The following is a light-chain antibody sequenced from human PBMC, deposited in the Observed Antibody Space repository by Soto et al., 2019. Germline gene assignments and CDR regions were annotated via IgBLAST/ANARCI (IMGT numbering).Light chain of an antibody. CDR3: MQSTQLPPT. J-gene: IGKJ5*01. CDR1: PGLLHISGETL. Sequence: VMTQPSISRSVAPGRPASLSVNASPGLLHISGETLLFWYLQKPGQSPQLLVYEVFTRVSGVPDRFSGSGSGTDFTLEISRVEPDDVGIYYCMQSTQLPPTFGQGTRL. V-gene: IGKV2D-29*02. CDR2: EVF.